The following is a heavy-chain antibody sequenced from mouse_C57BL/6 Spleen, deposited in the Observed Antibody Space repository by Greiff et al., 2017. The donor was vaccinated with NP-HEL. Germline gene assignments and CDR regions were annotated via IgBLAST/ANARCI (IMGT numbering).Heavy chain of an antibody. J-gene: IGHJ2*01. D-gene: IGHD6-2*01. CDR1: GYTFTSYW. V-gene: IGHV1-69*01. CDR2: IDPSDSYT. CDR3: ARRGFSHFDY. Sequence: VQLQESGAELVMPGASVKLSCKASGYTFTSYWMHWVKQRPGQGLEWIGEIDPSDSYTNYNQKFKGKSTLTVDKSSSTAYMQLSSLTSDDSAVYYCARRGFSHFDYWGQGTTLTVSS.